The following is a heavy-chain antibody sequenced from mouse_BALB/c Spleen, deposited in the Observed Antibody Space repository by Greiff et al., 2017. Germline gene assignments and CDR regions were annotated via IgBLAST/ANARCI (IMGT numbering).Heavy chain of an antibody. Sequence: VKLMESGPGLVAPSQSLSITCTVSGFSLTSYGVHWVRQPPGKGLEWLGVIWAGGSTNYNSALMSRLSISKDNSKSQVFLKMNSLQTDDTAMYYCARDLPYAMDYWGQGTSVTVSS. V-gene: IGHV2-9*02. J-gene: IGHJ4*01. CDR1: GFSLTSYG. CDR3: ARDLPYAMDY. CDR2: IWAGGST. D-gene: IGHD2-1*01.